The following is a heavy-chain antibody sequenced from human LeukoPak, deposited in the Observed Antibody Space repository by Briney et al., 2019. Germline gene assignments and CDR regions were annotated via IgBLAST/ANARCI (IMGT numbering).Heavy chain of an antibody. CDR2: IIPILGIA. CDR3: ARDIGRYYYGSGSYGTGVDY. Sequence: ASVKVSCKASGGTFSSYAISWVRQAPGQGLEWMGRIIPILGIANYAQKFQGRVTITADKSTSTAYMELSSLRSEDTAVCYCARDIGRYYYGSGSYGTGVDYWGQGTLVTVSS. V-gene: IGHV1-69*04. CDR1: GGTFSSYA. J-gene: IGHJ4*02. D-gene: IGHD3-10*01.